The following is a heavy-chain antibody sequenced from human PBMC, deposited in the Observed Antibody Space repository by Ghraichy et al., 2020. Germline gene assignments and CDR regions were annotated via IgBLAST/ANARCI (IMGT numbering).Heavy chain of an antibody. CDR1: GFTFSSYA. V-gene: IGHV3-23*01. CDR3: AKFLHCSGGSCYSGPGHYYYYYGMDV. J-gene: IGHJ6*02. Sequence: GSLRLSCAASGFTFSSYAMSWVRQAPGKGLEWVSAISGSGDNTYYGDSVKGRFTISRDNSKNTLYLQMHSLRAEDTAVYYCAKFLHCSGGSCYSGPGHYYYYYGMDVWGQGTTVTVSS. D-gene: IGHD2-15*01. CDR2: ISGSGDNT.